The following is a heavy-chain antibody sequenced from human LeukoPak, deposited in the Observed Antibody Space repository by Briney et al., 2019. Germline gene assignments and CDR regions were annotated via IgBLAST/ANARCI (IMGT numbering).Heavy chain of an antibody. CDR1: GGSISSSTNW. D-gene: IGHD1-26*01. J-gene: IGHJ4*02. Sequence: SETLSLTCAVSGGSISSSTNWWSWVRQPPGKGLEWIGEIYHSGGTNYNPSLKSRITISVDTSKNQFSLKLSSVTAADTAVYYCARIMRVGATIDYWGQGTLVTVSS. CDR2: IYHSGGT. V-gene: IGHV4-4*02. CDR3: ARIMRVGATIDY.